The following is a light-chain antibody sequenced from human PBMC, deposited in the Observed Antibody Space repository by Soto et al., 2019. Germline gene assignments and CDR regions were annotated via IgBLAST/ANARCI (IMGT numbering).Light chain of an antibody. CDR1: QSVSSN. V-gene: IGKV3-15*01. J-gene: IGKJ5*01. Sequence: EIWMTQSPATLSGSPGERATLSCRASQSVSSNLAWYQKKPGQAPRLLIYRASTRATGVPARLTGGWYGTDLTITISSIENDDFAFYYCQQRYDSTPTFGQGTRLEIK. CDR3: QQRYDSTPT. CDR2: RAS.